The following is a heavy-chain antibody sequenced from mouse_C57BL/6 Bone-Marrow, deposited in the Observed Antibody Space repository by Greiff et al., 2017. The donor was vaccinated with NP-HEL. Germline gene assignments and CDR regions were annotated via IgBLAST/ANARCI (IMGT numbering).Heavy chain of an antibody. CDR2: IHPNSGST. V-gene: IGHV1-64*01. J-gene: IGHJ2*01. Sequence: QVQLQQPGAELVKPGASVKLSCKASGYTFTSYWMHWVKQRPGQGLEWIGMIHPNSGSTNYNEKFKSKATLTVDKSSSTAYMQLSSLTSEDSAVYYCARRRGGSYDGYYFDYWGQGTTLTVSS. CDR1: GYTFTSYW. CDR3: ARRRGGSYDGYYFDY. D-gene: IGHD2-3*01.